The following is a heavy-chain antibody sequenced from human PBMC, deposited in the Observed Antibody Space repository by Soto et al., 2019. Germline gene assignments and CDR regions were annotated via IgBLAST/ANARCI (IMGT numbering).Heavy chain of an antibody. CDR3: AREGYYYGSGSKAY. CDR1: GGTFSSYA. V-gene: IGHV1-69*01. J-gene: IGHJ4*02. D-gene: IGHD3-10*01. Sequence: QVQLVQSGAEVKKPGSSVKVSCKASGGTFSSYAISWVQQAPGQGLEWMGGIIPIFGTANYAQKFQGRVTITADESTSTAYMELSSLRSEDTAVYYCAREGYYYGSGSKAYWGQGTLVTVSS. CDR2: IIPIFGTA.